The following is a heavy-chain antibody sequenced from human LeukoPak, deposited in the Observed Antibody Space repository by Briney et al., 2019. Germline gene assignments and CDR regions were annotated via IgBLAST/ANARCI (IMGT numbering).Heavy chain of an antibody. CDR3: ARGRLQRYYYYYMDV. CDR1: GGSFSSYY. J-gene: IGHJ6*03. V-gene: IGHV4-34*01. D-gene: IGHD5-24*01. Sequence: PSETLSLTCAVYGGSFSSYYWSWIRQPPGKGLEWIGEINHSGSTNYNPSLKSRVTISVDTSKNQFSLKLSSVTAADTAVYYCARGRLQRYYYYYMDVWGKGTTVTVSS. CDR2: INHSGST.